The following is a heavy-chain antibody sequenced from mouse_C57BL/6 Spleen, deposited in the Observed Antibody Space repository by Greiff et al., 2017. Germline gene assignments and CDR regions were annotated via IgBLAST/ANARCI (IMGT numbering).Heavy chain of an antibody. J-gene: IGHJ4*01. V-gene: IGHV2-4*01. CDR2: IWSGGST. D-gene: IGHD2-4*01. CDR1: GFSLTSYG. CDR3: AKNSLYDYDGGYYAMDY. Sequence: VKLMESGPGLVQPSQSLSITCTVSGFSLTSYGVHWVRQPPGKGLEWLGVIWSGGSTDYNAAFISRLSISKDNSKSQVFFKMNSLQADDTAIYYCAKNSLYDYDGGYYAMDYWGQGTSVTVSS.